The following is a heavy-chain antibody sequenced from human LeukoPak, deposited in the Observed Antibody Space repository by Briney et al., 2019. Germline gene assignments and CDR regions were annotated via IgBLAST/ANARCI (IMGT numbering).Heavy chain of an antibody. CDR1: GFTFSSYG. Sequence: GRSLRLSCAASGFTFSSYGMHWVRQAPGKGLEWVAVIWYDGSNKYYADSVKGRFTISRDNSKNTLYLQMNSLRAEDTAVYYCARDQVGDGTDDAFDIWGQGTMVTVSS. D-gene: IGHD3-16*01. CDR3: ARDQVGDGTDDAFDI. J-gene: IGHJ3*02. V-gene: IGHV3-33*01. CDR2: IWYDGSNK.